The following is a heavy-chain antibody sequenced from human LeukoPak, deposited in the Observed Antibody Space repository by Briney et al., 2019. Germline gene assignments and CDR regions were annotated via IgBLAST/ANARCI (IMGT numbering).Heavy chain of an antibody. J-gene: IGHJ3*02. CDR2: ISAYNGNT. Sequence: GASVKVSCKASGYTFTSYGISWVRQAPGQELEWMGWISAYNGNTNYAQKLQGRVTMTTDTSTSTAYMELRSLRSDDTAVYYCARPREVVPAAARDDAFDIWGQGTMVTVSS. V-gene: IGHV1-18*01. CDR3: ARPREVVPAAARDDAFDI. D-gene: IGHD2-2*01. CDR1: GYTFTSYG.